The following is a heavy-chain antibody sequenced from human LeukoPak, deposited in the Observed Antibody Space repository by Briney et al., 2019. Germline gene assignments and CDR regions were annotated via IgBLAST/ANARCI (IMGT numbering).Heavy chain of an antibody. Sequence: GESLKIPCKASGYSFTSYWIGWVRQMPGKGLEWMGIIYSDDSDTRYSPSFQGQVTISADKSISTAYLLWSSLKASDTAMYYCARLVDTTMADYWGQGSLVTVSS. J-gene: IGHJ4*02. CDR3: ARLVDTTMADY. D-gene: IGHD5-18*01. V-gene: IGHV5-51*03. CDR2: IYSDDSDT. CDR1: GYSFTSYW.